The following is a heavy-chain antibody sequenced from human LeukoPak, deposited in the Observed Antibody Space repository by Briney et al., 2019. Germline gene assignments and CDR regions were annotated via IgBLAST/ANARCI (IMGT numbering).Heavy chain of an antibody. CDR3: ANRGGLLWPIDY. Sequence: PSETLSLTCTVSGGSISGTYYYWGWIRQAPGKGLEWVSAISGSGGSTYYADSVKGRFTISRDNSKNTLYLQMNSLRAEDTAVYYCANRGGLLWPIDYWGQGTLVTVSS. J-gene: IGHJ4*02. CDR2: ISGSGGST. V-gene: IGHV3-23*01. CDR1: GGSISGTYYY. D-gene: IGHD3-10*01.